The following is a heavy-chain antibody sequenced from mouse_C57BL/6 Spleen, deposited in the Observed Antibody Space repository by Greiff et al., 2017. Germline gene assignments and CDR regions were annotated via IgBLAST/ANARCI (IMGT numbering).Heavy chain of an antibody. CDR2: IDPSDSYT. D-gene: IGHD1-1*01. CDR1: GYTFTSYW. J-gene: IGHJ3*01. Sequence: QVQLKQPGAELVMPGASVKLSCKASGYTFTSYWMHWVQQRPGQGLEWIGEIDPSDSYTNYNQKFKGKSTLTVDKSSSTAYMQLSSLTSEDSAVYYCARSRDYYGSSYDWFAYWGQGTLVTVSA. CDR3: ARSRDYYGSSYDWFAY. V-gene: IGHV1-69*01.